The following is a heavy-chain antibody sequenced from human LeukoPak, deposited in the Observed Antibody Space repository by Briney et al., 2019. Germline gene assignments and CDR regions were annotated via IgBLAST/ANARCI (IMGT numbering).Heavy chain of an antibody. CDR2: IYPGDSDT. CDR3: ARRGYQPATEEGYYYYYMDV. V-gene: IGHV5-51*01. J-gene: IGHJ6*03. CDR1: GYRFTSYW. D-gene: IGHD2-2*01. Sequence: GESLQISCQGSGYRFTSYWIGWVRQMPGKGLEWMGIIYPGDSDTRYSPSFQGQVTISADKSISTAYLQWSSLKASDSAMYYCARRGYQPATEEGYYYYYMDVWGKGTTVTVSS.